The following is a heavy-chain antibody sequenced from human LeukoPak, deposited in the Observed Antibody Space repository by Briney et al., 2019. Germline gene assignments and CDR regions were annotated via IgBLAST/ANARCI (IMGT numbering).Heavy chain of an antibody. J-gene: IGHJ6*03. Sequence: GGSLRLSCAASGFTFSSYWMHWVRQAPGKGLVWVSRINSDGSSTSYADSVKGRFTISRDNAKNTLYLQMNSLRAEDTAVYYCARGAGSYYYYYYMDVWGKGTTVTISS. D-gene: IGHD1-1*01. CDR1: GFTFSSYW. CDR2: INSDGSST. CDR3: ARGAGSYYYYYYMDV. V-gene: IGHV3-74*01.